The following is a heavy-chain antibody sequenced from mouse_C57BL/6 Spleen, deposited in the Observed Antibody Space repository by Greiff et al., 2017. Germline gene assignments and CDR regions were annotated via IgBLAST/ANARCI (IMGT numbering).Heavy chain of an antibody. CDR2: ILPGSGST. V-gene: IGHV1-9*01. J-gene: IGHJ2*01. CDR1: GYTFTGYW. Sequence: VQLQQSGAELMKPGASVKLSCKATGYTFTGYWIEWVKQRPGHGLEWIGEILPGSGSTNYNEKFKGKATFTADTSSNTAYMQLCSLTTEDSAIYYCARRANYYGSSYYFDYWGQGTTLTVSS. CDR3: ARRANYYGSSYYFDY. D-gene: IGHD1-1*01.